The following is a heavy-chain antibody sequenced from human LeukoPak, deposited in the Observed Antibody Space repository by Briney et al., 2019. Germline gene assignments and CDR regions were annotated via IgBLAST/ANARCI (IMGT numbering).Heavy chain of an antibody. V-gene: IGHV4-61*02. Sequence: PSETLSLTCTVSGGSISSGSYYWSWIRQPAGKGLVWIGRIYTSGSTNYNPSLKSRVTISVATSKNQFSLKLSSVTAADTAVYYCARGMAGDPFDYWGQGTLVTVSS. CDR1: GGSISSGSYY. CDR2: IYTSGST. J-gene: IGHJ4*02. CDR3: ARGMAGDPFDY. D-gene: IGHD6-19*01.